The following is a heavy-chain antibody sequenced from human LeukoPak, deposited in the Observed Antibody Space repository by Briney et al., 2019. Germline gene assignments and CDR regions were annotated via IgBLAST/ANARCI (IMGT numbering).Heavy chain of an antibody. Sequence: ASVKVSCKASGYTFTGYYMHWVRQAPGQGLEWMGRINPDSGGTNYAQKFQGRVTMTRDTSITTVYMELSGLRSDDTAVYYCATYKTFDWLLDYWGQGALVTVSS. V-gene: IGHV1-2*06. J-gene: IGHJ4*02. D-gene: IGHD3-9*01. CDR1: GYTFTGYY. CDR3: ATYKTFDWLLDY. CDR2: INPDSGGT.